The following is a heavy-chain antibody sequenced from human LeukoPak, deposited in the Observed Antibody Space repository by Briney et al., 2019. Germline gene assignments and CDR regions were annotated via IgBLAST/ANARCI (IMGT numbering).Heavy chain of an antibody. CDR3: ARADYYDSSGYPISDY. CDR2: IYHSGSI. D-gene: IGHD3-22*01. V-gene: IGHV4-4*02. J-gene: IGHJ4*02. Sequence: SETLSLTCAVSGGSITSSNWWSWVRQPPGKGLEWIGEIYHSGSITYSSSLKSRVTISVDTSKNQFSLKLSSVTAADTAVYYCARADYYDSSGYPISDYWGQGTLVTVSS. CDR1: GGSITSSNW.